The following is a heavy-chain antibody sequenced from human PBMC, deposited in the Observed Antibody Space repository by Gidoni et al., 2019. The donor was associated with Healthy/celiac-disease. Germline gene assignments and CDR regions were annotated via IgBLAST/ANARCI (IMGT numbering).Heavy chain of an antibody. CDR2: ISGSGGST. CDR3: AKAPYPKELPNREYFQH. J-gene: IGHJ1*01. D-gene: IGHD1-26*01. V-gene: IGHV3-23*01. CDR1: GFTFRSYA. Sequence: EVQLLESGGGLVQPGGSLRLSCAASGFTFRSYAMSWVRQAPGKGLEWVSAISGSGGSTYYADSVKGRFTISRDNSKNTLYLQMNSLRAEDTAVYYCAKAPYPKELPNREYFQHWGQGTLVTVSS.